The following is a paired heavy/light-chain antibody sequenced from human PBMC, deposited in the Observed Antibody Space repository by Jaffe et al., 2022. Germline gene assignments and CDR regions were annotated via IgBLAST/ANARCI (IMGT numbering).Heavy chain of an antibody. CDR3: ARGRSTTTSAFHP. V-gene: IGHV3-72*01. CDR1: GFTFSDHY. CDR2: IKNKANSYTT. J-gene: IGHJ5*02. D-gene: IGHD2-2*01. Sequence: EVQLVESGGGLVQPGGSLRLSCAASGFTFSDHYMDWVRQAPGKGLEWVGRIKNKANSYTTEYAASVKGRFTISRDDSKNSLSLQMNSLKAEDTAVYYCARGRSTTTSAFHPWGQGTLVTVSS.
Light chain of an antibody. CDR1: QDIRTY. J-gene: IGKJ4*01. CDR3: HQLNSYPLT. CDR2: LAS. V-gene: IGKV1-9*01. Sequence: DIQLTQSPSFLSAFVGDRVTITCRASQDIRTYLAWYQQKPGEAPKFLIYLASSLQGGVPSRFSGSGSGTEFTLTISNLQPEDFATYYCHQLNSYPLTFGGGTKVEIK.